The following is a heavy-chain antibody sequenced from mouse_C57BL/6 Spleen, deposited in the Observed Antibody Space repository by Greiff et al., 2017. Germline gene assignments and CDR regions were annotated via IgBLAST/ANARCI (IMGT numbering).Heavy chain of an antibody. CDR1: GYTFTSYW. CDR2: IHPNSGST. V-gene: IGHV1-64*01. J-gene: IGHJ2*01. Sequence: VQLQQPGAELVKPGASVKLSCKASGYTFTSYWMHWVKQRPGQGLEWIGMIHPNSGSTNYNEKFKSKATLTVDKSSSTAYMQLSSLTSEDSAVYYCARDFITTVVATDFDYWGQGTTLTVSS. CDR3: ARDFITTVVATDFDY. D-gene: IGHD1-1*01.